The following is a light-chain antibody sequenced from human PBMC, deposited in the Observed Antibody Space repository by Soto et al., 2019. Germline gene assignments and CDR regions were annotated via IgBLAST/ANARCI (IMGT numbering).Light chain of an antibody. CDR3: QARQARSNWLT. Sequence: ETVLTQSPATLSLSPGERATLSCRASQSVSSYLAWYQQKPGQAPRLLIYDASNRAAGIPARFSGSGSGTDFILTISSLEPEDFAVYYCQARQARSNWLTFGGGTKVEIK. J-gene: IGKJ4*01. CDR1: QSVSSY. CDR2: DAS. V-gene: IGKV3-11*01.